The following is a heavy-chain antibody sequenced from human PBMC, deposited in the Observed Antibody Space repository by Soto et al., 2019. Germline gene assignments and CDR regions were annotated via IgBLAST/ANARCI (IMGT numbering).Heavy chain of an antibody. D-gene: IGHD3-10*01. CDR3: ARFGSAPYYYYGVDV. CDR2: VSGYTGNT. J-gene: IGHJ6*02. CDR1: GYIFTNYD. Sequence: ASVKVSCKASGYIFTNYDITWVRQAPGQGLEWKGWVSGYTGNTKYAQKLQDRVTMTTDTSTSTVYMELRSLRSDDMAVYYCARFGSAPYYYYGVDVWGQGTTVTVSS. V-gene: IGHV1-18*03.